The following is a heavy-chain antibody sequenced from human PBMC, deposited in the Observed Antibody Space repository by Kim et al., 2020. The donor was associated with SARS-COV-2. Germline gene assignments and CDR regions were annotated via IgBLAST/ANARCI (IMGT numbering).Heavy chain of an antibody. J-gene: IGHJ4*02. CDR2: IYYSGST. Sequence: SETLSLTCTVSGGSISSSSYYWGWIRQPPGKGLEWIGSIYYSGSTYYNPSLKSRVTISVYTSKNQFSLKLSSVTAADTAVYYCARRYGYNGIDYWGQGTLVTVSS. D-gene: IGHD5-12*01. CDR3: ARRYGYNGIDY. V-gene: IGHV4-39*01. CDR1: GGSISSSSYY.